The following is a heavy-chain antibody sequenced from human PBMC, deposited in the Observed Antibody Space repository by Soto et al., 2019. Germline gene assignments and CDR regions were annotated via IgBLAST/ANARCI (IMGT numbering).Heavy chain of an antibody. Sequence: GGSLRLSCAASGFTFSSYSMNWVRQAPGKGLEWVSYISSSSSTIYYADSVKGRFTISRDNAKNSLYLQMNSLRAEDTAVYYCARDERIAAAGTXPDPWVQGTLVTVSS. D-gene: IGHD6-13*01. J-gene: IGHJ5*02. CDR1: GFTFSSYS. CDR3: ARDERIAAAGTXPDP. CDR2: ISSSSSTI. V-gene: IGHV3-48*01.